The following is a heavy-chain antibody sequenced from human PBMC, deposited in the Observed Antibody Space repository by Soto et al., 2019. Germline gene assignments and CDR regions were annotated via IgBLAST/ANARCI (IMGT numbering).Heavy chain of an antibody. V-gene: IGHV4-38-2*01. J-gene: IGHJ6*02. Sequence: SETLSLAGLLAGFPINSPYYWVWIRQPPWKGLEWIGSICHTGTTSYSPSLTSRVSISVDTSKNQVPLKLTYHTHADTAVYFCASLALVIRDSGHCGVNVCGQGTTVTVSS. CDR3: ASLALVIRDSGHCGVNV. CDR2: ICHTGTT. CDR1: GFPINSPYY. D-gene: IGHD2-21*01.